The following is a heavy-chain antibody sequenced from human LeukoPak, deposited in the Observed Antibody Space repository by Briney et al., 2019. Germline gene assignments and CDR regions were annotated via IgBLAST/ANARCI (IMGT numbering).Heavy chain of an antibody. CDR3: ARKVRAYCGGDCYSYWRPPYYYYMDV. CDR1: GFTVSSNY. J-gene: IGHJ6*03. CDR2: MYSGGST. V-gene: IGHV3-66*01. Sequence: PGGSLRLSCAASGFTVSSNYMNWVRQAPGKGLEWVSVMYSGGSTYYADSVKGRFTISRDNSKNTLYLQINSLRAEDTAVYYCARKVRAYCGGDCYSYWRPPYYYYMDVWGKGTTVTVSS. D-gene: IGHD2-21*02.